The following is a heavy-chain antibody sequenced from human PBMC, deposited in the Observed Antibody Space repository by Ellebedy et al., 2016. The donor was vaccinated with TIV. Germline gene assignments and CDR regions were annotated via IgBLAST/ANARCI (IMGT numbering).Heavy chain of an antibody. CDR1: GYTFTSYA. CDR2: INAGNGNT. J-gene: IGHJ4*02. V-gene: IGHV1-3*01. Sequence: ASVKVSCXASGYTFTSYAMHWVRQAPGQRLEWMGWINAGNGNTNYAQKLQGRVTMTTDTSTSTAYMELSSLRSEDTAVYYCASQWLNLNYDILTGYYKNWGQGTLVTVSS. D-gene: IGHD3-9*01. CDR3: ASQWLNLNYDILTGYYKN.